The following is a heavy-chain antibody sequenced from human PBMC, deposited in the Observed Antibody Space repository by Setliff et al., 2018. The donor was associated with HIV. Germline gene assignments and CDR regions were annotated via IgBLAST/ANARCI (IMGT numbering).Heavy chain of an antibody. J-gene: IGHJ4*02. Sequence: GSLRLSCAASGFTFSNYEMNWVRQAPGKGLEWVSSISSSSSYIYYADSVKGRFTISRDNAKNSLYLQMNSLRAEDTAVYYCARLSAVTTIDYWGQGTPVTVSS. CDR1: GFTFSNYE. CDR2: ISSSSSYI. CDR3: ARLSAVTTIDY. D-gene: IGHD6-19*01. V-gene: IGHV3-21*01.